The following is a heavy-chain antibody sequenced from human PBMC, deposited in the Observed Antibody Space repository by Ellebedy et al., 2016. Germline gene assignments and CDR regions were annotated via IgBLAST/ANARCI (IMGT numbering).Heavy chain of an antibody. Sequence: SETLSLTCNVFGGSVSSEYWNWVRRPPGKGLEWIGYVFHTGSTNYNPSLKSRVTMSVDTSKSQISLRLTSVTAADTAVYYCAKWNGGWYAFDVWGQGTMVTVSS. CDR1: GGSVSSEY. D-gene: IGHD6-19*01. V-gene: IGHV4-59*02. CDR2: VFHTGST. CDR3: AKWNGGWYAFDV. J-gene: IGHJ3*01.